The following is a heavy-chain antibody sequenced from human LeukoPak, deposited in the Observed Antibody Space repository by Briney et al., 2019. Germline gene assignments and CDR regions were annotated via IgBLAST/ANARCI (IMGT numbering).Heavy chain of an antibody. D-gene: IGHD6-13*01. CDR2: IYSGGST. CDR1: GFTVSSNY. Sequence: TGGSLRLSCAASGFTVSSNYMSWVRQAPGKGLEWVSVIYSGGSTYYADSVKGRFTISRDNSKNTLYLQVNSLRAEDTDVYYCARASSSWYGFYYYYMDVWGKGTTVTVSS. J-gene: IGHJ6*03. CDR3: ARASSSWYGFYYYYMDV. V-gene: IGHV3-66*02.